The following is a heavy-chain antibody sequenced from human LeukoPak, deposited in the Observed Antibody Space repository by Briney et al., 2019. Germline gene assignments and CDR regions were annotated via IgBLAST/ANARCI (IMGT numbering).Heavy chain of an antibody. D-gene: IGHD3-22*01. CDR3: AKDKADNYYDSSGYYSSGGMDV. Sequence: GRSLRLSCAASGFTFDDYAMHWVRQAPGKGLEWVSGNSWNSGSIGYADSVKGRFTISRDNGKNSLYLQMNSLRAEDTALYYCAKDKADNYYDSSGYYSSGGMDVWGQGTTVTVSS. V-gene: IGHV3-9*01. CDR1: GFTFDDYA. CDR2: NSWNSGSI. J-gene: IGHJ6*02.